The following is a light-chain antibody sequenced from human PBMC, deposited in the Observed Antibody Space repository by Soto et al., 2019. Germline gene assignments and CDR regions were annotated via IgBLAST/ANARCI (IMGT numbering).Light chain of an antibody. J-gene: IGKJ1*01. CDR2: GAS. CDR1: QSVSRSY. Sequence: NVVTQSPGTLSFCPGERATLSCMASQSVSRSYLAWYQHKPGQAPRLLIFGASTRATGIPDRFSGSGSGAGFTLIISRLEPEDFAVYYCQQYGSSPWTFGQGTNVDIK. CDR3: QQYGSSPWT. V-gene: IGKV3-20*01.